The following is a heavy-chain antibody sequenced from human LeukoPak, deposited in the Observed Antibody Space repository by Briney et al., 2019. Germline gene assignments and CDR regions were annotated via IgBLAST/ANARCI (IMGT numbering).Heavy chain of an antibody. J-gene: IGHJ6*02. CDR1: GFTFSSYS. CDR3: ASTTPTAAMNFGDGMDV. CDR2: IISSSSYI. Sequence: PGGSLRLSCAASGFTFSSYSMNWVRQAPGKGLEWVSSIISSSSYIYYADSVKGRFTISRDNAKNSLYLQMNSLRAEDTAVYYCASTTPTAAMNFGDGMDVWGQGTTVTVSS. D-gene: IGHD2-2*01. V-gene: IGHV3-21*01.